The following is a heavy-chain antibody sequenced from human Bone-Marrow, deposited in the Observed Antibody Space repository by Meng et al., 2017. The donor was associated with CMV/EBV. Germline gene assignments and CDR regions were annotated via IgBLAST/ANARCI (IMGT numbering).Heavy chain of an antibody. CDR2: IYYSGST. CDR3: ARGDCSSTSCYPYYGMDV. D-gene: IGHD2-2*01. J-gene: IGHJ6*02. Sequence: SETLCLTCAVSGGSISSSSYYWGWIRQPPGKGLEWIGSIYYSGSTYYNPSLKGLVTISVDTSKNQFSQKLSSVTAAATAVYYCARGDCSSTSCYPYYGMDVWGQGTTVTVSS. V-gene: IGHV4-39*07. CDR1: GGSISSSSYY.